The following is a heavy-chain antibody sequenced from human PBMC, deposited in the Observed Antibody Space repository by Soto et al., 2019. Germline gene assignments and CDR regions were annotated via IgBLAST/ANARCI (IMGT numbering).Heavy chain of an antibody. D-gene: IGHD3-22*01. J-gene: IGHJ4*02. CDR3: ARYRPMTRGPFDY. Sequence: ASETLSLTCAVSGGSISSGGYSWSWIRQPPGKGLEWIGYIYHSGSTYYNPSLKSRVTISVDRSKNQFSLKLSSVTAADTAVYYCARYRPMTRGPFDYWGQGTLVTVSS. CDR2: IYHSGST. V-gene: IGHV4-30-2*01. CDR1: GGSISSGGYS.